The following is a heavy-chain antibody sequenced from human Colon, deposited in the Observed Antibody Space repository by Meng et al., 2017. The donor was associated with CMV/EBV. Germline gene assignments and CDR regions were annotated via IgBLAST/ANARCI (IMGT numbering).Heavy chain of an antibody. CDR1: GGSFSGYY. CDR2: ISQSGKT. D-gene: IGHD2-8*01. V-gene: IGHV4-34*01. J-gene: IGHJ6*02. Sequence: SETLSLTCAVHGGSFSGYYWSWIRQPPGKGLEWIGEISQSGKTNFNPSLKSRVTTSVDTSNNQVHLNLTSATAADTGVYYCARAIHSGGCNGPSCYVYYYGMDVWGQGTTVTVSS. CDR3: ARAIHSGGCNGPSCYVYYYGMDV.